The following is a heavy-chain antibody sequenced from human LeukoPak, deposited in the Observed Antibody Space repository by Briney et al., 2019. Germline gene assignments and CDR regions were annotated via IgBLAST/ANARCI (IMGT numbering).Heavy chain of an antibody. CDR1: GFTFGDYA. CDR2: IRSKAYGGTT. J-gene: IGHJ4*02. D-gene: IGHD4-11*01. CDR3: TRDDYNFDY. V-gene: IGHV3-49*04. Sequence: GGSLRLSCTASGFTFGDYAMSWVRQAPGKGLEWVGFIRSKAYGGTTEYAASVKGRFTISRDDSKSIAYLQMNRLKTEDTAVYYCTRDDYNFDYWGQGTLVTVSS.